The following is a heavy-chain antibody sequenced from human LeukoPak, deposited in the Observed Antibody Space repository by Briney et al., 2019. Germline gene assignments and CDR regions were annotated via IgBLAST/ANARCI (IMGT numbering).Heavy chain of an antibody. J-gene: IGHJ4*01. CDR2: IGHFTGDI. V-gene: IGHV3-21*01. D-gene: IGHD1-1*01. Sequence: GGSLRLSCVTSGFTFKSSSMSWVRQAPGKGLEWVAFIGHFTGDIFYADSVKGRFNISRDDAKDSVYLQMNSLRVDDTAVYFCARDPYTGSMFDYWGTEPWSPSPQ. CDR1: GFTFKSSS. CDR3: ARDPYTGSMFDY.